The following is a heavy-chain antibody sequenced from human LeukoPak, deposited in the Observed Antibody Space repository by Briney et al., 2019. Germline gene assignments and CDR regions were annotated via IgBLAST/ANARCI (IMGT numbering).Heavy chain of an antibody. V-gene: IGHV3-23*01. CDR2: ISGSGGST. D-gene: IGHD3-9*01. J-gene: IGHJ5*02. CDR3: AKDFDDSDEPGWFDP. CDR1: GFTFSSYA. Sequence: PGGSLRLSCAASGFTFSSYAMSWVRQAPGKGPEWVSAISGSGGSTYYADSVKGRFTISRDNSKNTLYLQMNSLRAEDTAVYYCAKDFDDSDEPGWFDPWGQGTLVTVSS.